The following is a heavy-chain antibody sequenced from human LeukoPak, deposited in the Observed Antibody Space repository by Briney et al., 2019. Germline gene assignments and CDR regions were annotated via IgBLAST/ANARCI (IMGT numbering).Heavy chain of an antibody. CDR3: ARDPLYDILTGYLFDY. J-gene: IGHJ4*02. Sequence: ASVKVSCKASGYTFTGYYMHWARQAPGQGLEWMGWINPNSGGTNYAQKFQGRVTMTRDTSISTAYMELSRLRSDDTAVYYCARDPLYDILTGYLFDYWGQGTLVTVSS. V-gene: IGHV1-2*02. D-gene: IGHD3-9*01. CDR1: GYTFTGYY. CDR2: INPNSGGT.